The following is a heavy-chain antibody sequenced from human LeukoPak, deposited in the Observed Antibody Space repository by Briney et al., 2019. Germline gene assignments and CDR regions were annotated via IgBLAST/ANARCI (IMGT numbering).Heavy chain of an antibody. J-gene: IGHJ4*02. CDR3: TRVYVWGSYRSDY. Sequence: GGSLRLSCTASGFTFGDYAMSWVRQAPGKGLEWVGFIRSKAYGGTTEYAASVKGRFTISRDDSKSIAYLQMNSLKTEDTAVYYCTRVYVWGSYRSDYWGQGTLVTVSS. V-gene: IGHV3-49*04. CDR2: IRSKAYGGTT. CDR1: GFTFGDYA. D-gene: IGHD3-16*02.